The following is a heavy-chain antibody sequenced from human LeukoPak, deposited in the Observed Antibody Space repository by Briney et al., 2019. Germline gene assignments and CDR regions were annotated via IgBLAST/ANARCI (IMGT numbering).Heavy chain of an antibody. Sequence: SQILSLTCAISGDRVSSNSAAWNWIRQSPSRGLEWLGRTYYRSDWYSDYAVSVKSRVSITPDTAKNQFSLQLNSVTPEDTAIYYCAREGSYFDYWGQGTLVTVSS. V-gene: IGHV6-1*01. CDR3: AREGSYFDY. J-gene: IGHJ4*02. CDR1: GDRVSSNSAA. CDR2: TYYRSDWYS.